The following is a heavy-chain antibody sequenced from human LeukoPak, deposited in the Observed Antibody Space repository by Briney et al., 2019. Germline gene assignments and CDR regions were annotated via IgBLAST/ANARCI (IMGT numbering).Heavy chain of an antibody. Sequence: SETLSLTCTVSGGSISSSSYYWGWIRQPPGKGLEWIGSIYYSGSTYYNPSLKSRVTISVDTSKNQFSLKLSSVTAADTAVYYCARHSSIAARNSLGIDCWGQGTLVTVSS. CDR1: GGSISSSSYY. CDR2: IYYSGST. J-gene: IGHJ4*02. CDR3: ARHSSIAARNSLGIDC. V-gene: IGHV4-39*01. D-gene: IGHD6-6*01.